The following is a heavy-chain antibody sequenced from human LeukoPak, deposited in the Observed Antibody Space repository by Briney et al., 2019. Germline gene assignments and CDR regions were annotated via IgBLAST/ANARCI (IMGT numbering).Heavy chain of an antibody. CDR3: AKAIAAPVWYFDL. CDR2: ISSSSSTI. D-gene: IGHD6-13*01. CDR1: GFTFSSYS. V-gene: IGHV3-48*01. J-gene: IGHJ2*01. Sequence: GGSLRLPCAASGFTFSSYSMNWVRQAPGKGLEWVSYISSSSSTIYYADSVKGRFTISRDNSRNTLYLQMNTLRAEDTAVYYCAKAIAAPVWYFDLWGRSTLVTVSS.